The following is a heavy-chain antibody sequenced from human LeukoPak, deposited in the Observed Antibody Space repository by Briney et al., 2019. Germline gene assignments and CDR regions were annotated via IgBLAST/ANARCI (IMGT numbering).Heavy chain of an antibody. CDR2: INQDGGEI. D-gene: IGHD3-10*01. J-gene: IGHJ4*02. CDR3: ARGRGYFDY. Sequence: GGSLRLSCAASGFTFSTSWMTWVRQAPGKGLEWVASINQDGGEIHYVGSVKGRFTISRDNTKNSLYLQMNSLRAEDTAVYYCARGRGYFDYWGQGTLVTVSS. V-gene: IGHV3-7*01. CDR1: GFTFSTSW.